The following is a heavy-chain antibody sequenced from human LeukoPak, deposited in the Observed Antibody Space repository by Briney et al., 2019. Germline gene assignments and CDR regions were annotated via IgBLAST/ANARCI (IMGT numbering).Heavy chain of an antibody. V-gene: IGHV1-18*01. CDR3: ARGEGALDAFDI. J-gene: IGHJ3*02. CDR1: GYTFSSYD. Sequence: ASVKVSCKASGYTFSSYDISWVRQAPGQGLGWMGRINTYNGNTDYAQRFQGRVTMTTDTSTTTAYMELRTLRSDDTAVYYCARGEGALDAFDIWGRGTMVTVSS. CDR2: INTYNGNT.